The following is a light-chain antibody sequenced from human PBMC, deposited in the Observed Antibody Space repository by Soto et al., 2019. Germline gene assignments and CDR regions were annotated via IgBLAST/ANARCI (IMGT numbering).Light chain of an antibody. Sequence: QSALTQPASVSGSPGQPITISCTGTSSDVGSYNLVSWYQQHPGKAPKLMIYEGSKRPSGVSNRFSGSKSGITASLTISGLQAEDEADYYCCSYAGSSTFAYVFGTGTNVTVL. CDR3: CSYAGSSTFAYV. CDR2: EGS. CDR1: SSDVGSYNL. V-gene: IGLV2-23*03. J-gene: IGLJ1*01.